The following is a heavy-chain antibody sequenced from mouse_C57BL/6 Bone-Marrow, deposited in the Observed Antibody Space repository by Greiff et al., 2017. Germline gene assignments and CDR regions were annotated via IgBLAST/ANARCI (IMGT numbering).Heavy chain of an antibody. D-gene: IGHD2-12*01. CDR3: ARRGAYYSYYYAMDY. CDR2: IYPGDGDT. V-gene: IGHV1-82*01. J-gene: IGHJ4*01. CDR1: GYAFSSSW. Sequence: LVESGPELVKPGASVKISCKASGYAFSSSWMNWVKQRPGKGLEWIGRIYPGDGDTNYNGKFKGKATLTADKSSSTAYMQLSSLTSEDSAVYFCARRGAYYSYYYAMDYWGQGTSVTVSS.